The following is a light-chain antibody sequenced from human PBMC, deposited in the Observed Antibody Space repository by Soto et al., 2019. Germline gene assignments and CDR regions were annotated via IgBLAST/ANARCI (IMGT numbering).Light chain of an antibody. J-gene: IGKJ1*01. V-gene: IGKV3D-7*01. Sequence: EILLTLSPTTLSLSPGERGTLSCRASQSVSSSYLAWYQQKPGQAPRILIYDASTRATGIPARFSGSGSGTEFTLTISSLQSEDFAVYYCQQYINLWTFGQGTKVDI. CDR3: QQYINLWT. CDR1: QSVSSSY. CDR2: DAS.